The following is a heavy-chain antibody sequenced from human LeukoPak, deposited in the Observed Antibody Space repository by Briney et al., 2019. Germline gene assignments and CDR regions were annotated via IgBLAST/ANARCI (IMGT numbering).Heavy chain of an antibody. CDR1: GYTFTSYY. CDR3: ATGSHVRVYDSSAYYGHY. CDR2: INPNRGST. V-gene: IGHV1-46*01. D-gene: IGHD3-22*01. J-gene: IGHJ4*02. Sequence: RASVKVSCKASGYTFTSYYMYWVRQAPGQGLEWMGIINPNRGSTSYAQKFQGRVTMTRDMSTSTVYMELSSLRSEDTAIYYCATGSHVRVYDSSAYYGHYWGQGTLVTASS.